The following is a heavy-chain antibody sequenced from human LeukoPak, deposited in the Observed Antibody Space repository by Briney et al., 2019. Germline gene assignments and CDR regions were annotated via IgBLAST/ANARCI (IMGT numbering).Heavy chain of an antibody. J-gene: IGHJ6*03. D-gene: IGHD3-10*01. CDR2: IYYSGST. Sequence: SETLSLTCTVSGGSISSSSYYWGWIRQPPGKGLEWIGSIYYSGSTYYNPSLKSRVTISVDTSKNQFSLKLSSVTAADTAVYYCARVGVGETVPANMDVWGKGTTVTVSS. CDR1: GGSISSSSYY. V-gene: IGHV4-39*07. CDR3: ARVGVGETVPANMDV.